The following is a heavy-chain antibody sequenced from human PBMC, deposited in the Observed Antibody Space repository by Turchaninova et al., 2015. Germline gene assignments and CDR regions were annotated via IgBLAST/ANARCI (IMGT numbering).Heavy chain of an antibody. CDR2: IYYSGST. V-gene: IGHV4-59*01. Sequence: QVQLQELGPGLGKPSATLSRTATVTGSTISSDYWSWIPQHPGKGLEWIGYIYYSGSTNYNPSLKSRVTISVDTSKNQFSLKLSSVTAADTAVYYCARDQAVAGTDYYYGMDVWGQGTTVTVSS. CDR3: ARDQAVAGTDYYYGMDV. D-gene: IGHD6-19*01. CDR1: GSTISSDY. J-gene: IGHJ6*02.